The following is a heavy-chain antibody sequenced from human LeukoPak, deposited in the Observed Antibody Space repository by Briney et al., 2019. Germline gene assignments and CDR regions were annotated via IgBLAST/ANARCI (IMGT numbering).Heavy chain of an antibody. CDR3: AKQCGPYYDSSAYYSDY. D-gene: IGHD3-22*01. J-gene: IGHJ4*02. Sequence: PGGSLRLSCAASGFTFSSYAMSWVRQAPGQGLEWVSIISGSGGSTYYADSVKGRFTISRDNFKNALYFQMNSLRAEDTAVYYCAKQCGPYYDSSAYYSDYWGQGTLVTVSS. CDR2: ISGSGGST. V-gene: IGHV3-23*01. CDR1: GFTFSSYA.